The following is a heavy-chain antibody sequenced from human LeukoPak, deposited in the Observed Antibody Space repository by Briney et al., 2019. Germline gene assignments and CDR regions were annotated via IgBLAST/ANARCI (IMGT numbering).Heavy chain of an antibody. CDR3: ARDQYGDFAFDY. CDR2: ISSSSSPI. D-gene: IGHD4-17*01. V-gene: IGHV3-48*04. J-gene: IGHJ4*02. Sequence: GGSLRLSCAASGFTFSTYSMNWVRQAPGKGLEWVSYISSSSSPIYYADSVKGRFTISRDNAKNSVSLRMNSLRAEDTAVYYCARDQYGDFAFDYWGQGTLVTVSS. CDR1: GFTFSTYS.